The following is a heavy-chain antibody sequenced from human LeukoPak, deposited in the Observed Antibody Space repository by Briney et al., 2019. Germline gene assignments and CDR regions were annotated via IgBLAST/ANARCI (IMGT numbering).Heavy chain of an antibody. CDR2: TYYRSKWYN. V-gene: IGHV6-1*01. Sequence: SQTLSLTCAISGDSVSSNSAAWNWIRQSPSRGLEWLGRTYYRSKWYNDYAVSVKSRITINPDTSKNQFSLQLNSVTPEDTAVYYCARDVASHYGDYVGDWFDPWGQGTLVTVSS. CDR1: GDSVSSNSAA. CDR3: ARDVASHYGDYVGDWFDP. D-gene: IGHD4-17*01. J-gene: IGHJ5*02.